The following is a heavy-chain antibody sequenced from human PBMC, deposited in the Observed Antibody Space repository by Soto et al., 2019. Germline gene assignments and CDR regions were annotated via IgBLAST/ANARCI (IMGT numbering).Heavy chain of an antibody. Sequence: SETLSLTCTVSGVSINNYYWTWIRQPPGKRLEWIGAIYYTGSTTYNPSLRSRVTFSVDTSKNQFSLSLTSVTAADTAVYFCEKVVSGGHLDYWGQGTLVTVSS. V-gene: IGHV4-59*01. CDR2: IYYTGST. J-gene: IGHJ4*02. CDR1: GVSINNYY. CDR3: EKVVSGGHLDY. D-gene: IGHD6-25*01.